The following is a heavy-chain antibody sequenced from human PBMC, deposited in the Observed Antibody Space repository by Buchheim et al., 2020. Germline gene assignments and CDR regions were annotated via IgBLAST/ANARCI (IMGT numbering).Heavy chain of an antibody. CDR1: GFTFNNYA. Sequence: EVQLLESGGGLVRPGGSLRLSCAASGFTFNNYAMNWVRQAPGKGLEWVAAITGGGETTDYADSVQGRFTISRDNSKRPLHLQMNSLRAEDTAVYFCVKDGQHYSLDVWGQGTT. J-gene: IGHJ6*02. CDR3: VKDGQHYSLDV. CDR2: ITGGGETT. V-gene: IGHV3-23*01.